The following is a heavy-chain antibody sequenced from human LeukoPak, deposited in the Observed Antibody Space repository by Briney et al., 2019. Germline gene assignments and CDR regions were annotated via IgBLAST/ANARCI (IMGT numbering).Heavy chain of an antibody. CDR2: ISTSGTNK. CDR3: ARALHDAFDI. J-gene: IGHJ3*02. CDR1: GFTFGDYY. V-gene: IGHV3-11*01. Sequence: GGSLRLSCAPSGFTFGDYYMGWVRQAPGKGLEWVSYISTSGTNKLYPDSVKGRFTISRDNARNSLYLQFNSLTAGDTAVYYCARALHDAFDIWGQGTKVTVSS.